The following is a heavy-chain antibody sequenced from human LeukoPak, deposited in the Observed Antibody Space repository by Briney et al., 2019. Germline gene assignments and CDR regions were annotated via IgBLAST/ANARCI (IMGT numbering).Heavy chain of an antibody. Sequence: GGSLRLSCAASGFTFSSYGMHWVRQAPGKGLEWVAFIRYDGSNKYYADSVKGRFTISRDNSKNTLYLQMNSLRAEDTAVYYCAKGHTHSDNYYGSGSYLAMDVWGKGTTVTISS. D-gene: IGHD3-10*01. CDR3: AKGHTHSDNYYGSGSYLAMDV. CDR1: GFTFSSYG. V-gene: IGHV3-30*02. J-gene: IGHJ6*04. CDR2: IRYDGSNK.